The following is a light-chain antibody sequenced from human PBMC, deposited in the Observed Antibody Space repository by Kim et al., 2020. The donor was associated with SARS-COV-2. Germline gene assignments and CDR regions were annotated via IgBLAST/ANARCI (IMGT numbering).Light chain of an antibody. V-gene: IGLV1-51*01. J-gene: IGLJ2*01. CDR1: ISNIGNNY. CDR2: DNN. Sequence: VTIACYGSISNIGNNYVSLYQQLPGTAPKLLIYDNNKRPSGIPDRFSGSKSGTSATLGITGLQTGDEADYYCGTWDTSLSPGGGVVFGGGTKVTVL. CDR3: GTWDTSLSPGGGVV.